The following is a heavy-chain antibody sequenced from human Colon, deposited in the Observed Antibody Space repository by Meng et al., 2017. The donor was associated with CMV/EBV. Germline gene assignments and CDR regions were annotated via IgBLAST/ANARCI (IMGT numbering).Heavy chain of an antibody. CDR2: ISYDGSIK. D-gene: IGHD4-17*01. V-gene: IGHV3-30*19. Sequence: SWAASGFTFSSSGMHWVRQAPGKGLEWVALISYDGSIKYYVDSVKGRFTISRDNSKNTLSLQMNSLRADDTAVYYCVRVGDYPGGYFDYWGLGTLVTVSS. J-gene: IGHJ4*02. CDR3: VRVGDYPGGYFDY. CDR1: GFTFSSSG.